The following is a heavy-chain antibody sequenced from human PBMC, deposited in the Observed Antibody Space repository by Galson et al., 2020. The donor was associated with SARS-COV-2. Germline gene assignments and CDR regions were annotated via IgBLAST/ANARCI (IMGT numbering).Heavy chain of an antibody. CDR1: GFNFNNYG. CDR3: AKDIGYSSGGIQH. J-gene: IGHJ1*01. D-gene: IGHD6-25*01. CDR2: ISYEGSKK. V-gene: IGHV3-30*18. Sequence: QLGESLKISCTASGFNFNNYGMHWVRQAPGKGLEWVASISYEGSKKYYLDSLKGRFTISRDNAKNSLYLQMNSLRAEDTALYFCAKDIGYSSGGIQHWGQGTLVTVSS.